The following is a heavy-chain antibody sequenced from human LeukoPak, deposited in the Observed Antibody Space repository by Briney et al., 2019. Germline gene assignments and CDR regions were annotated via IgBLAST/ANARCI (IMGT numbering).Heavy chain of an antibody. CDR1: GGTFSRYA. V-gene: IGHV1-69*01. Sequence: SVKVSCKASGGTFSRYAISWVRQAPGQGLEWMGGIIPIFGTANYAQKFQGRVTITADESTSTAYMELSSLRSEDTAVYYCARTKRTTLSWFDPWGQGTLVTVSS. J-gene: IGHJ5*02. D-gene: IGHD2-15*01. CDR3: ARTKRTTLSWFDP. CDR2: IIPIFGTA.